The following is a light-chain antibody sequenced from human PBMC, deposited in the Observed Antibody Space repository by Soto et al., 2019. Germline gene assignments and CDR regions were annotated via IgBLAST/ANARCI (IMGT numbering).Light chain of an antibody. J-gene: IGKJ1*01. V-gene: IGKV1-5*01. Sequence: DIQMTQSPSTLPATVGDRVTITCRASQSISNWLAWYQQNPGTAPKVLISHASNLQSGVPSRFSGSGSGTEFTLTISSLQPDDFATYYCQQYNRYSFGQGSKVDI. CDR1: QSISNW. CDR3: QQYNRYS. CDR2: HAS.